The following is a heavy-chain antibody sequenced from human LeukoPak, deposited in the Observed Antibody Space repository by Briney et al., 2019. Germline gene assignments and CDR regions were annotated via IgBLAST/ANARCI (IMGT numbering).Heavy chain of an antibody. Sequence: PSETLSLTCTVSGGSISSYYWSWIRQPAGKGLEWIGRIYTTGSTNYNPSLKSRVTISVDTSKNQFSLKLSSVTAADTAVYYCARDRVEDTAMVTDYWGQGTLVTVSS. J-gene: IGHJ4*02. D-gene: IGHD5-18*01. CDR3: ARDRVEDTAMVTDY. CDR1: GGSISSYY. V-gene: IGHV4-4*07. CDR2: IYTTGST.